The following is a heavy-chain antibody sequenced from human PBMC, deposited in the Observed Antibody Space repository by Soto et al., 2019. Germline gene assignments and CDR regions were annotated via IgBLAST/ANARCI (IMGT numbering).Heavy chain of an antibody. CDR2: INHSGST. J-gene: IGHJ6*02. CDR1: GGSFSGYQ. V-gene: IGHV4-34*01. D-gene: IGHD3-16*01. CDR3: ARYGEVTPRRYGMDV. Sequence: QVQLQQWGAGLLKPSETLSLTCAVYGGSFSGYQWSWIRQAPGKGLEWLGEINHSGSTNYSPSLKSRVTISIDTSKNQFSLMLSLVTAADTAMYYCARYGEVTPRRYGMDVWGQGTTVTVSS.